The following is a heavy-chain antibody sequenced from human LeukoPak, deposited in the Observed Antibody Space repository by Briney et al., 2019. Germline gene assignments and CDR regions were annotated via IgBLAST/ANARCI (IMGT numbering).Heavy chain of an antibody. CDR3: AGEARDSSGSYYFDY. CDR2: IYYRGST. Sequence: SETLSLTCTVSGGSISTYYGDWIRQAPGKGLEWIGYIYYRGSTNYNPSLKSRVTISVDTSKNQFSLKLSSVTAADTAVYYCAGEARDSSGSYYFDYWGQGTLVTVSS. CDR1: GGSISTYY. D-gene: IGHD3-22*01. V-gene: IGHV4-59*01. J-gene: IGHJ4*02.